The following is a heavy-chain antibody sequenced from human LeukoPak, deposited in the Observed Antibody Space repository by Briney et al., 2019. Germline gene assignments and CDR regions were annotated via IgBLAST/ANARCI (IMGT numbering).Heavy chain of an antibody. Sequence: GGSLRLSCAASGFTFSSYWMHWVRQAPGKGLVWVSRINSDGSSTSYADSVKGRFTISRDNAKNTLYLQMNSLRAEDTAVYYCARSRLLAGIDPWGQGTLVTVSS. CDR3: ARSRLLAGIDP. D-gene: IGHD6-25*01. J-gene: IGHJ5*02. V-gene: IGHV3-74*01. CDR1: GFTFSSYW. CDR2: INSDGSST.